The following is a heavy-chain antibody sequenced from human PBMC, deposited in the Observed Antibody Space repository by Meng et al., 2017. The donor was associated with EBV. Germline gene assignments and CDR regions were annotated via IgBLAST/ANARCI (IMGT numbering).Heavy chain of an antibody. Sequence: ITWNEFGPPLVKPPQSLTLTCTSSGLSLTTRGMGVGRIRQPPGKPLEWLTLVYWDNDDRDSPFLRNRLSITNDTSKNQVYLRMTNMDPVDSGTYYCAHVDYRRGISYFDSWGQGILVTVSS. D-gene: IGHD4-11*01. CDR1: GLSLTTRGMG. CDR3: AHVDYRRGISYFDS. J-gene: IGHJ4*02. V-gene: IGHV2-5*02. CDR2: VYWDNDD.